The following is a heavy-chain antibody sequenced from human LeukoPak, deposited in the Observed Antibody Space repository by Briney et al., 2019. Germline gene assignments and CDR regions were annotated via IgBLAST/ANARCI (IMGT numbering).Heavy chain of an antibody. CDR2: INAGNGNT. J-gene: IGHJ6*02. CDR1: GYTFTSYA. Sequence: ASVNVSCKASGYTFTSYAMHWVRQAPGQRLEWMGWINAGNGNTKYSQKFQGRVTITRDTSASTAYMELSSLRSEDTAVYYCASCSSTSCYSIYYYGMDVWGQGTTVTVSS. D-gene: IGHD2-2*01. CDR3: ASCSSTSCYSIYYYGMDV. V-gene: IGHV1-3*01.